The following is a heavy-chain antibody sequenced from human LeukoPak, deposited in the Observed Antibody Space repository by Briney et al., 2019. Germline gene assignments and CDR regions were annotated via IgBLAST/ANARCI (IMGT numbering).Heavy chain of an antibody. Sequence: VASVKVSCKASGYTFTSYAMNWVRQAPGQGLEWMGWINTNTGNPTYAQGFTGRFVFSLDTSVSTAYLQISSLKAEDTAVYYCARVGGYYDSSGYPADVNDYWGQGTLVTVSS. CDR2: INTNTGNP. CDR3: ARVGGYYDSSGYPADVNDY. D-gene: IGHD3-22*01. CDR1: GYTFTSYA. J-gene: IGHJ4*02. V-gene: IGHV7-4-1*02.